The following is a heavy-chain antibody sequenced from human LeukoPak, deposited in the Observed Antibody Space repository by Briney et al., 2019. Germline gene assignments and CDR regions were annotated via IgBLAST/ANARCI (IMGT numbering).Heavy chain of an antibody. D-gene: IGHD1-26*01. V-gene: IGHV3-23*01. Sequence: PGGSLRLSCAASGCTFSSYAMSWVRQAPGKGLERVSHISGSGDTTYYADSVKGRFTISRDNSKNTLYLQMNSLRADDTAVYYCARGAIFVGGVGAQDYWGQGTLVTVSS. J-gene: IGHJ4*02. CDR2: ISGSGDTT. CDR1: GCTFSSYA. CDR3: ARGAIFVGGVGAQDY.